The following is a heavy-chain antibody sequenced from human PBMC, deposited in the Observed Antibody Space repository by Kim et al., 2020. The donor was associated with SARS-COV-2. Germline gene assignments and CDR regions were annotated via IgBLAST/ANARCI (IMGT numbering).Heavy chain of an antibody. Sequence: GGSLRLSCAASGFTFSSYSMNWVRQAPGKGLEWVSSISSSSSYIYYADSVKGRFTISRDNAKNSLYLQMNSLRAEDTAVYYCARDMMVVTAAPLCDYWGQGTLVTVSS. CDR1: GFTFSSYS. J-gene: IGHJ4*02. CDR2: ISSSSSYI. D-gene: IGHD2-21*02. CDR3: ARDMMVVTAAPLCDY. V-gene: IGHV3-21*01.